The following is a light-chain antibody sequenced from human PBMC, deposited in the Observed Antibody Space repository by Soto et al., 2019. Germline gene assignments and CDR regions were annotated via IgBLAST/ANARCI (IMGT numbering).Light chain of an antibody. CDR2: DAS. V-gene: IGKV3-15*01. CDR3: QQRSNWPLT. CDR1: QSVYSN. J-gene: IGKJ4*01. Sequence: EIVMTQSPVTLSVSPGERASLSCRASQSVYSNLAWYQQRPGQAPRPLIYDASTRATGIPARFSGSGSGTEFTLSISSLQSEDFAVYYCQQRSNWPLTFGGGTKVDIK.